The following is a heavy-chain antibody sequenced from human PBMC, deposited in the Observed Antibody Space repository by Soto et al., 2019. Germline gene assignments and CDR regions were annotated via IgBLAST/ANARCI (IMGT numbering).Heavy chain of an antibody. CDR3: TRDQRYSSAV. J-gene: IGHJ4*02. D-gene: IGHD5-18*01. CDR1: GFDFSNSW. Sequence: EVQLVESGGGLVQPGGSLRLSCVASGFDFSNSWMHWVRQAPGKGLVWVAHVNSDGSITTYADSVRGRFTISRDNAKNTVYLQMNSLRVEDTAVYYCTRDQRYSSAVWGQGTLVTVSS. CDR2: VNSDGSIT. V-gene: IGHV3-74*01.